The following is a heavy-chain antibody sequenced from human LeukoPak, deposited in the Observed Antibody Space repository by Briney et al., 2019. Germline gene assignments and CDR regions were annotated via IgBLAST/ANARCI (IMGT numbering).Heavy chain of an antibody. Sequence: SETLSLTCAVYGGSFSGYYWSWIRQPPGKGLEWIGEINHSGSTNYNPSLKSRVTISVDTSKNQFSLKLSSVTAADTAVYYCVRRAVTTFRASFDPRGQGTLVTVSS. CDR1: GGSFSGYY. V-gene: IGHV4-34*01. J-gene: IGHJ5*02. D-gene: IGHD4-11*01. CDR3: VRRAVTTFRASFDP. CDR2: INHSGST.